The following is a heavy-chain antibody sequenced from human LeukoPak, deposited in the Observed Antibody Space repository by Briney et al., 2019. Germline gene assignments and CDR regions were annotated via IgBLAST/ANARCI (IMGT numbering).Heavy chain of an antibody. V-gene: IGHV3-23*01. CDR1: GFTFSSYA. CDR3: AKNPDYDVLTGTSFDC. J-gene: IGHJ4*02. Sequence: GGSLRLSCAASGFTFSSYAMSWVRQAPGKGLEWVSSVSDSGSNTYYAASVKGRFTISRDNSKNTLYLQMNSLKAEDTAVYYCAKNPDYDVLTGTSFDCWGQGALVTVSS. D-gene: IGHD3-9*01. CDR2: VSDSGSNT.